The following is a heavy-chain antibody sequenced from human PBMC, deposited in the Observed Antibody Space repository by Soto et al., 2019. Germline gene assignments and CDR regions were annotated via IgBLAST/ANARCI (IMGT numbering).Heavy chain of an antibody. Sequence: PGESLKISCKGSGYSFNAYWIAWVRQMPGKGLEWMGIVDPGDSETRYSPSFQGQVTISADKSISTAYLQWSSLKASDSAVYHCARQLTAAADIDYWGQGSLVTVSS. D-gene: IGHD6-13*01. CDR2: VDPGDSET. J-gene: IGHJ4*02. CDR1: GYSFNAYW. CDR3: ARQLTAAADIDY. V-gene: IGHV5-51*01.